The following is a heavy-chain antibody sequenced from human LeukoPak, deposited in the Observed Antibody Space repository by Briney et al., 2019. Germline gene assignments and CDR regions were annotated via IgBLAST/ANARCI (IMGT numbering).Heavy chain of an antibody. J-gene: IGHJ3*02. V-gene: IGHV5-51*01. CDR2: IYPGDSDT. Sequence: GESLKISCKGSGYSFTSYWIGWVRQMPGKGLEWMGIIYPGDSDTRYSPSFQGQVTISADKSISTAYLQWSSLEASDTAMYYCARRDILTGYRDAFDIWGQGTMATVSS. CDR3: ARRDILTGYRDAFDI. D-gene: IGHD3-9*01. CDR1: GYSFTSYW.